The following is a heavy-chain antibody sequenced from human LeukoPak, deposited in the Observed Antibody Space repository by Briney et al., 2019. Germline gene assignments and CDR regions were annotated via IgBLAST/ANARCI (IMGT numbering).Heavy chain of an antibody. D-gene: IGHD6-19*01. Sequence: ASVKVSCKASGYTFTSYGISWVRQAPGQGLEWMGWISAYNGNTKYSQKFQGRVTITRDTSASTAYMELSSLRSEDTAVYYCARVRIAVAGTVSYFDYWGQGTLVTVSS. CDR2: ISAYNGNT. J-gene: IGHJ4*02. CDR1: GYTFTSYG. CDR3: ARVRIAVAGTVSYFDY. V-gene: IGHV1-18*01.